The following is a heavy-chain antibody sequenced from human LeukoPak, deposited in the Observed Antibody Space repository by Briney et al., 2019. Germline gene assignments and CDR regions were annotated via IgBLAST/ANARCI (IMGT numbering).Heavy chain of an antibody. V-gene: IGHV1-2*04. CDR2: INPNSGGT. J-gene: IGHJ5*02. CDR1: GYTFTGYY. CDR3: ARDGYSSSWYRFDP. Sequence: ASVKVSCKASGYTFTGYYMHWVRQAPGQGLEWMGWINPNSGGTNYAQKFQGWVTMTRDTSISTAYMELSSLRSEDTAVYYCARDGYSSSWYRFDPWGQGTLVTVSS. D-gene: IGHD6-13*01.